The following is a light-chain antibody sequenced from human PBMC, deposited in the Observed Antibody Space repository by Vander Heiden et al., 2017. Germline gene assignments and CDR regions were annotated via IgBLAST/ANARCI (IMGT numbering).Light chain of an antibody. CDR2: AAS. Sequence: DIQMTPSPSSLSASVGDRVTITCRASQSISTYLNWYQQKPGKAPNVLIYAASSLESGVPSRFSGSGSGTDFTLTISSLQPEDFATYYCQQTYSTPLTFGGGTKVEIK. V-gene: IGKV1-39*01. J-gene: IGKJ4*01. CDR1: QSISTY. CDR3: QQTYSTPLT.